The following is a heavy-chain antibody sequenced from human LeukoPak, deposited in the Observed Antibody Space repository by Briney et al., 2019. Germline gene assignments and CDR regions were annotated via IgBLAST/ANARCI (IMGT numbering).Heavy chain of an antibody. J-gene: IGHJ4*02. D-gene: IGHD6-13*01. CDR3: ARVGSSSWHQTVYFDY. Sequence: PGGPLKLSCAASGFTFSSYWMSWFRQAPGKGLEGVPNIKEDGSEKYYVDSVKGRFTISRDNAKNSLYLQMNSLRAEDTAVYYCARVGSSSWHQTVYFDYWGQGTLVTVSS. V-gene: IGHV3-7*01. CDR2: IKEDGSEK. CDR1: GFTFSSYW.